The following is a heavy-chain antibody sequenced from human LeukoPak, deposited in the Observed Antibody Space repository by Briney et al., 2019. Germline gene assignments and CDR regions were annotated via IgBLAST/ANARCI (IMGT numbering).Heavy chain of an antibody. Sequence: SETLSLTCAVYGGSFSVYHWSWIRQPPGKGLEWIGEINHSGSTNYIPSLKSRVTISIDTSKNQFSLKLSSVTAADTAVYYCARGGWLLGPDYWGQGTLVTVSS. CDR2: INHSGST. J-gene: IGHJ4*02. V-gene: IGHV4-34*01. CDR1: GGSFSVYH. CDR3: ARGGWLLGPDY. D-gene: IGHD5-12*01.